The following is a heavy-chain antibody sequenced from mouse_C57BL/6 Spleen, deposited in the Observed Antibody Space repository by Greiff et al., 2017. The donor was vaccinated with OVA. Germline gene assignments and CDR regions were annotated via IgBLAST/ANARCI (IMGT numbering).Heavy chain of an antibody. CDR1: GYTFTDYE. V-gene: IGHV1-15*01. J-gene: IGHJ2*01. CDR2: IDPETGGT. CDR3: TRDYEDYYGNGDY. D-gene: IGHD2-1*01. Sequence: VQLQQPGAELVRPGASVTLSCKASGYTFTDYEMHWVKQTPVHGLEWIGAIDPETGGTAYNQKFKGKAILTADKSSSTAYMELRSLTSEDSAVYYCTRDYEDYYGNGDYWGQGTTLTVSS.